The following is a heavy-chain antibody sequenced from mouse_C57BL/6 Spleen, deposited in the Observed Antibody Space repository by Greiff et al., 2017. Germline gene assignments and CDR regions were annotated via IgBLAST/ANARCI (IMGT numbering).Heavy chain of an antibody. V-gene: IGHV2-5*01. J-gene: IGHJ4*01. D-gene: IGHD2-5*01. CDR3: AKNWYSNSGAMDY. CDR2: IWRGGST. CDR1: GFSLTSYG. Sequence: QVQLKESGPGLVQPSQSLSITCTVSGFSLTSYGVHWVRQSPGKGLEWLGVIWRGGSTDYNAAFMSRLGITKVNSKSQVFYKMHSLQADDTAIYYCAKNWYSNSGAMDYWGQGTSVTVSS.